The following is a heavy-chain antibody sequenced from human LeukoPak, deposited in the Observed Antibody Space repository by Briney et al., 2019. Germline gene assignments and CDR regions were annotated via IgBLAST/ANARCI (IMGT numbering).Heavy chain of an antibody. Sequence: PGGSLRLSCAASGFTFDDYAMHWVRQVPGKGLEWVSGISWNSDSIGSADSVKGRFTISRDNAKNSLYLQMNSLRAENTALYYCAKDIRRSDQSYWYFDLWGRGTLVTVSS. CDR1: GFTFDDYA. CDR3: AKDIRRSDQSYWYFDL. V-gene: IGHV3-9*01. J-gene: IGHJ2*01. D-gene: IGHD6-19*01. CDR2: ISWNSDSI.